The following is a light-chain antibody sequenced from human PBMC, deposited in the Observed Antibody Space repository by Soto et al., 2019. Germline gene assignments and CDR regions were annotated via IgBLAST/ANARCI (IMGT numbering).Light chain of an antibody. V-gene: IGLV2-14*01. CDR2: DVS. CDR3: SSYTSSSLYV. Sequence: QSVLTQPASVSGSPGQSITISCTGTSSDVGGSNYASWYQQLPGKAPKLMIYDVSDRPSGVSNRFSGSESGNTASLTISGLQAEDEADYYCSSYTSSSLYVFGTGTKVTVL. CDR1: SSDVGGSNY. J-gene: IGLJ1*01.